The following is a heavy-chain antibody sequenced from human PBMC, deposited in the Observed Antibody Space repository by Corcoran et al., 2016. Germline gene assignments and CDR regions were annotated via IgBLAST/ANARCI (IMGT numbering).Heavy chain of an antibody. D-gene: IGHD5-18*01. Sequence: QLQLQESGPGLVKPSETLSLTCTVSGGSISGSSQFWGWIRQPPGRGREWIGSIFHSGSTYYNPSLKGRVTISVDTSKNQFSLKLTSVTAADTALYYCARGGYSFSSWFYWVQGTLVTVSS. CDR2: IFHSGST. CDR3: ARGGYSFSSWFY. V-gene: IGHV4-39*07. J-gene: IGHJ4*02. CDR1: GGSISGSSQF.